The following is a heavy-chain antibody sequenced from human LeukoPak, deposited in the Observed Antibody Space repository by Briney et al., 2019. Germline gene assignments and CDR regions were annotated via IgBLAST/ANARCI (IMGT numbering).Heavy chain of an antibody. CDR2: IIPIFGTA. CDR1: GGTFSSYA. CDR3: ASDVDCSGGSCYSPLFDY. D-gene: IGHD2-15*01. J-gene: IGHJ4*02. Sequence: ASVKVSCKASGGTFSSYAISWVRQAPGQGLEWMGGIIPIFGTANYAQKFQGRATITADESTSTAYMELSSLRSEDTAVYYCASDVDCSGGSCYSPLFDYWGQGTLVTVSS. V-gene: IGHV1-69*01.